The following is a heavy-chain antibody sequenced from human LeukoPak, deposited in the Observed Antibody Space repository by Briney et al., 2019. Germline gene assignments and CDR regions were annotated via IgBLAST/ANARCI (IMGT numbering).Heavy chain of an antibody. CDR2: INEDENEK. V-gene: IGHV3-7*01. J-gene: IGHJ2*01. CDR1: GLIFRSYC. Sequence: GGSLRLSCAASGLIFRSYCLMWVRQAPGKGLEWVATINEDENEKFYVDAVKGRFTVSSDNAKNSLYLQMNSLRVEDTAVYFCAGGVGWHFNLWGRGTLVTVSS. CDR3: AGGVGWHFNL.